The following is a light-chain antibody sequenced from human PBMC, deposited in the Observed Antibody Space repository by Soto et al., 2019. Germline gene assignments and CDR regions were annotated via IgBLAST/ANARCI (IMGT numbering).Light chain of an antibody. Sequence: QSALTQPASVTGSPGQSITISCTGTTSDVGAFDRVSWFRQYPATAPKLIIYEVTNRTSGVSYRFSGSRSVNTASLTTSWRQPGDEADYYCSPYTNKTSLVFGGGTKLTV. CDR3: SPYTNKTSLV. CDR2: EVT. J-gene: IGLJ3*02. CDR1: TSDVGAFDR. V-gene: IGLV2-14*01.